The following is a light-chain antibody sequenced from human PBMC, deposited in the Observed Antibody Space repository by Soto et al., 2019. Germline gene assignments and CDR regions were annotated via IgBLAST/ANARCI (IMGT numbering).Light chain of an antibody. CDR3: SSHTSSSTWL. V-gene: IGLV2-14*03. Sequence: QSALTQPASVSGSPGQSITISCTGTSSDVGAYNYVSWYQQHPGKAPKLMIYEVSNRPSGGSNRFSGSKSANTASLTISGLQAGDEADYYCSSHTSSSTWLFGGGTKLTVL. J-gene: IGLJ3*02. CDR1: SSDVGAYNY. CDR2: EVS.